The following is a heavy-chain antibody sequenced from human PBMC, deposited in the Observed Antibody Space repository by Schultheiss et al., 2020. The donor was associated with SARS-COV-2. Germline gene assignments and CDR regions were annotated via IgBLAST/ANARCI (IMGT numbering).Heavy chain of an antibody. Sequence: SETLSLTCTVSGGSISSYYWSWIRQPPGKGLEWIGYIYYSGSTNYNPSLKSRVTISVDTSKNQFSLKLSSVTAADTAVYYCARGGGTMVRGVIFYWGQGTLVTVSS. J-gene: IGHJ4*02. CDR3: ARGGGTMVRGVIFY. CDR2: IYYSGST. V-gene: IGHV4-59*12. CDR1: GGSISSYY. D-gene: IGHD3-10*01.